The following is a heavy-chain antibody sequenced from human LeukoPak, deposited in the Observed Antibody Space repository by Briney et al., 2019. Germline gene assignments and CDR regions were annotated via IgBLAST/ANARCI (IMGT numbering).Heavy chain of an antibody. J-gene: IGHJ4*02. CDR2: ISPGADRT. CDR1: GFTFSSYA. V-gene: IGHV3-23*01. Sequence: GGSLRLSCAASGFTFSSYAMSWVRQAPGKGLEWVSFISPGADRTSNADSVEGRFTISRGNPRNTLYLQMNSLRDEDTAVYYCAIMHGYYDGSGYWVQWGQGTLVTVSS. D-gene: IGHD3-22*01. CDR3: AIMHGYYDGSGYWVQ.